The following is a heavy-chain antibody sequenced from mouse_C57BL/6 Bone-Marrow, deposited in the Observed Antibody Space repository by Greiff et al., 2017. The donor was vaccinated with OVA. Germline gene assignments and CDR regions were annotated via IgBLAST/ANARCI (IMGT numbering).Heavy chain of an antibody. V-gene: IGHV1-82*01. CDR2: IYPGDGDT. CDR1: GYAFSSSW. Sequence: VKLQQSGPELVKPGASVKISCKASGYAFSSSWMNWVKQRPGKGLEWIGRIYPGDGDTNYNGKFKGKATLTADKSSSTAYMQLSSLTSEDSAVYFCATITTVVAPSFDYWGQGTTLTVSS. J-gene: IGHJ2*01. CDR3: ATITTVVAPSFDY. D-gene: IGHD1-1*01.